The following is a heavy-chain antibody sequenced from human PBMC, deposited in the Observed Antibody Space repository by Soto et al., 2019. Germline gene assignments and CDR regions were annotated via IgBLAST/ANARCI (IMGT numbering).Heavy chain of an antibody. Sequence: GGSLRLSCAASGFTFSNFWMSWVRQAPGKGLEWVANMMQDESEKYYVDSVKGRFTISSDNAKSSLYLQMNSLRAEDTAFYYCARGGGGVDYWGQGTLVTVSS. CDR3: ARGGGGVDY. CDR1: GFTFSNFW. D-gene: IGHD3-16*01. J-gene: IGHJ4*02. V-gene: IGHV3-7*01. CDR2: MMQDESEK.